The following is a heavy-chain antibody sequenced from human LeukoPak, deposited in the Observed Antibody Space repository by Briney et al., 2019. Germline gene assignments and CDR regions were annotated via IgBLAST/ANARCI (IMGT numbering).Heavy chain of an antibody. CDR1: GYTFTSYD. Sequence: ASVKVSCKASGYTFTSYDINWVRQATGQGLEWMGWMNPNSGNTGYAQKFQGRVTMTRNTSISTAYMELSSLRSEDTAVYYCARTYCSSTNCYYYYYGMDVWGQGTTVTVSS. D-gene: IGHD2-2*01. V-gene: IGHV1-8*01. CDR2: MNPNSGNT. J-gene: IGHJ6*02. CDR3: ARTYCSSTNCYYYYYGMDV.